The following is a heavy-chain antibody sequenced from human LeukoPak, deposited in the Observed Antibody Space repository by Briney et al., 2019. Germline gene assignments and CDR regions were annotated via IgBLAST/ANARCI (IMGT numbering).Heavy chain of an antibody. CDR3: TRHAFGYDSSRVTDY. V-gene: IGHV3-73*01. J-gene: IGHJ4*02. CDR1: GFTFSGSA. D-gene: IGHD5-12*01. CDR2: IRSKANSYAT. Sequence: GGSLRLSCAASGFTFSGSAMHWVRQASGKGLEWVGRIRSKANSYATAYAASGKGRFTISRDDSKNTAYLQMNSLKTEDTAVYYCTRHAFGYDSSRVTDYWGQGTLVTVSS.